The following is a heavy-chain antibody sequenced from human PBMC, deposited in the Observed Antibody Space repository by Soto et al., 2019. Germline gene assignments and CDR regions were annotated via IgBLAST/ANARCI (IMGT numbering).Heavy chain of an antibody. V-gene: IGHV4-34*01. CDR1: GGSFSGYY. CDR3: ARVGRGYDFWSGRYFDY. Sequence: SETLSLTCAVYGGSFSGYYWSWIRQPPGKGLEWIGEINHSGSTNYNPSLKSRVTISVDTSKNQFSLKLSSVTAADTAVYYCARVGRGYDFWSGRYFDYWGQGTLVTVSS. J-gene: IGHJ4*02. D-gene: IGHD3-3*01. CDR2: INHSGST.